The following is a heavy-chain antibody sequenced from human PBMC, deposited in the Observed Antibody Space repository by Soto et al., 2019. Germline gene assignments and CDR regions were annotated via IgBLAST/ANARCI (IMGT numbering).Heavy chain of an antibody. D-gene: IGHD5-12*01. V-gene: IGHV4-59*02. CDR2: INYSGRT. CDR3: ARGCGYDSFDF. J-gene: IGHJ4*02. CDR1: GVSVVYYS. Sequence: LSLTCSVSGVSVVYYSWSWIRQPPGKGLEWIGYINYSGRTNYNPSLKIRVTMSLDTPKNQFSLRLSSMTAADKAVYYCARGCGYDSFDFWGQGIQVTVSS.